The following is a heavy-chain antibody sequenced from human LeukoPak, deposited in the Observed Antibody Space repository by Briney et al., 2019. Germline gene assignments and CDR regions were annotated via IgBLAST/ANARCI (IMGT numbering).Heavy chain of an antibody. CDR3: AKDWHYYDSSGYRVMDV. CDR1: GFTFSSYA. D-gene: IGHD3-22*01. Sequence: GGSLRLSCAASGFTFSSYAMSWVRQAPGKGLEWVSAISGSGGSTYYADSVKGRFTISRDNSKNTLYLQMNSLRAEDTAVYYCAKDWHYYDSSGYRVMDVWGKGTTVTISS. CDR2: ISGSGGST. V-gene: IGHV3-23*01. J-gene: IGHJ6*04.